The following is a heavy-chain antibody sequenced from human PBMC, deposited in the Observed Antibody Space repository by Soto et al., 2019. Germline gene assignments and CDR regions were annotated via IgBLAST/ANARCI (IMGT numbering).Heavy chain of an antibody. CDR3: ATLPPRIEVVVTPIPT. V-gene: IGHV4-39*07. D-gene: IGHD2-21*02. CDR1: GGSISDSNDH. J-gene: IGHJ5*02. CDR2: FHNSGSI. Sequence: SETLSLTCTVSGGSISDSNDHWGWIRQSPGQGLEWIGSFHNSGSIHYNPPFKSRATISVDTSKNQFSLKLSSVTAADTAVYYSATLPPRIEVVVTPIPTWGQGILVTVSS.